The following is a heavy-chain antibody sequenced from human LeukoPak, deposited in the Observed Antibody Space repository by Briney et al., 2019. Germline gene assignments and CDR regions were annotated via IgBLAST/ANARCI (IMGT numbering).Heavy chain of an antibody. D-gene: IGHD3-22*01. CDR3: AKEAVNYYDSSGYFDDAFDI. Sequence: GGSLRLSCVASGFTFSNYDMHWVRQAPGKGLEWVALISYDESNKYYADSVKGRFTISRDNSKNTLYLQMNSLRAEDTAVYYCAKEAVNYYDSSGYFDDAFDIWGQGTMVTVSS. V-gene: IGHV3-30*18. J-gene: IGHJ3*02. CDR2: ISYDESNK. CDR1: GFTFSNYD.